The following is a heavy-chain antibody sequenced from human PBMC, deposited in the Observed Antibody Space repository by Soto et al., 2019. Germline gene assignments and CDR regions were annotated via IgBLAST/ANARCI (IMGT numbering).Heavy chain of an antibody. CDR3: AKGTHATYYYDSSGYLYYYGMDV. CDR1: GFTFSSYA. J-gene: IGHJ6*02. V-gene: IGHV3-23*01. CDR2: ISGSGGST. D-gene: IGHD3-22*01. Sequence: PGGSLRLSCAASGFTFSSYAMSWVRQAPGKGLEWVSAISGSGGSTYYADSVKGRFTISRDNSKNTLYLQMNSLRAEDTAVYYCAKGTHATYYYDSSGYLYYYGMDVWGQGTTVTVSS.